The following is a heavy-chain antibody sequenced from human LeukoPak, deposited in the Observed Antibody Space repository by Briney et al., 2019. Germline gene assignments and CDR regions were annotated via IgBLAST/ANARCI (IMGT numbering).Heavy chain of an antibody. CDR1: GYTFTGYA. CDR3: AITKTVPATFDI. D-gene: IGHD2-2*01. J-gene: IGHJ3*02. V-gene: IGHV1-3*01. CDR2: INAGNGNT. Sequence: ASVKVSCKASGYTFTGYAMHWVRQAPGQRLEWMGWINAGNGNTKYSQKFQGRVTITRDTSASTAYMELSSLRSEDTAVYYCAITKTVPATFDIWGQGTMVTVSS.